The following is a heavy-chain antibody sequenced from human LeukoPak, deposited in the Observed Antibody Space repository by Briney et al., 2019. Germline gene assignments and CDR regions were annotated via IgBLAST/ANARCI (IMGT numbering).Heavy chain of an antibody. D-gene: IGHD5-12*01. CDR1: GYSISSGYY. J-gene: IGHJ4*02. V-gene: IGHV4-38-2*02. CDR2: INHSGST. Sequence: SETLSLTCTVSGYSISSGYYWGWIRQPPGKGLEWIGEINHSGSTNYNPSLKSRVTISVDTSKNQFSLKLSSVTAADTAVYYCARGRGGYSGYEFDYWGQGTLVTVSS. CDR3: ARGRGGYSGYEFDY.